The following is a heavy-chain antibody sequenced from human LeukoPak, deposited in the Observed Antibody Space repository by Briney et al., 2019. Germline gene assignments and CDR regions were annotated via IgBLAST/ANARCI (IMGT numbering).Heavy chain of an antibody. V-gene: IGHV4-39*07. J-gene: IGHJ5*02. CDR3: ARGIAAAGTGNWFDP. D-gene: IGHD6-13*01. Sequence: SETLSLACTVSGGSISSSSYYWGWIRQPPGKGLEWIGSIYYSGSTYYNPSLKSRVTISVDTSKNQFSLKLSSVTAADTAVYYCARGIAAAGTGNWFDPRGQGTLVTVSS. CDR1: GGSISSSSYY. CDR2: IYYSGST.